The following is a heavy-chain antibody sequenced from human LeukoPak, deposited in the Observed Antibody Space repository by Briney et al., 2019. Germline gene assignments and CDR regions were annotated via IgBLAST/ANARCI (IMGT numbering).Heavy chain of an antibody. CDR2: ISWNSGSI. D-gene: IGHD5-18*01. Sequence: GGSLRLSCAASGFTFDDYAMHWVRQAPGKGLEWVSGISWNSGSIGYADSVKGRFTISRDNAKNSLYLQMNSLRAEDTALYYCAKDDTAMADYYYYGMDVWGQGTTVTVSS. V-gene: IGHV3-9*01. CDR3: AKDDTAMADYYYYGMDV. J-gene: IGHJ6*02. CDR1: GFTFDDYA.